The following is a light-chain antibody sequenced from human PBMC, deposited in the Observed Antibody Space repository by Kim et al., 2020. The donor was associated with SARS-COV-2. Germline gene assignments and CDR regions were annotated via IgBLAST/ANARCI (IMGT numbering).Light chain of an antibody. CDR3: QHYIRFPYT. V-gene: IGKV1-5*03. CDR1: QIISTR. J-gene: IGKJ2*01. CDR2: LAS. Sequence: SATVGHRLTITCLARQIISTRLAWYQQKPGKAPKLLLYLASTLESGVPSRFSGSGSGTEFTLTIDSLQPDDFATYYCQHYIRFPYTFGQGTKLEI.